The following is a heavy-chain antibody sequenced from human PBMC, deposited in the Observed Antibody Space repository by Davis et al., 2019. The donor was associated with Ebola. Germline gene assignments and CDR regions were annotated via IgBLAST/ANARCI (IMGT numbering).Heavy chain of an antibody. CDR2: IYHSGST. J-gene: IGHJ5*02. D-gene: IGHD3-9*01. CDR3: ARSLGGVFAGYLRYVRRGFDP. V-gene: IGHV4-4*02. CDR1: GCPTSSINW. Sequence: PSETLSSTFAVSGCPTSSINWWSWVRLPPGKGLEWIGEIYHSGSTNYNPSFKSRVTISVDKSKNQFSLKLSSVTAADTAVYYCARSLGGVFAGYLRYVRRGFDPWGQGTLVTVSS.